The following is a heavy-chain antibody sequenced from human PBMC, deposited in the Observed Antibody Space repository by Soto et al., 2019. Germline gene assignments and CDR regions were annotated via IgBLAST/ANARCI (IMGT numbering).Heavy chain of an antibody. J-gene: IGHJ6*02. D-gene: IGHD2-2*01. Sequence: QVQLVQSGAEVKKPGSSVKVSCKASGGTFSSYAISWVRQAPGQGLEWMGGIIPTFGTANYAQKFQGRVTITADESTSTAYMELSSLRSEDTAVYYCAGEGYCSSTSCPRHYYGMDVWGQGTTVTVSS. V-gene: IGHV1-69*01. CDR1: GGTFSSYA. CDR2: IIPTFGTA. CDR3: AGEGYCSSTSCPRHYYGMDV.